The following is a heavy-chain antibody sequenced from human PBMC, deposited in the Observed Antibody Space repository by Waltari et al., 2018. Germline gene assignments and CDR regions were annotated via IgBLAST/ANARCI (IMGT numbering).Heavy chain of an antibody. CDR1: GFTFSNYA. V-gene: IGHV3-23*01. CDR3: AKARRADYYDSSGYYYADFDY. J-gene: IGHJ4*02. Sequence: EVQLLESGGNLVQSGGSLRLSCAASGFTFSNYAMTWVRHASGKGLECVSAISANGGSTYYANSVKGRFTISRDNSKNTRFLQMNSLRAEDTALYYCAKARRADYYDSSGYYYADFDYWGQGTLLTVSS. CDR2: ISANGGST. D-gene: IGHD3-22*01.